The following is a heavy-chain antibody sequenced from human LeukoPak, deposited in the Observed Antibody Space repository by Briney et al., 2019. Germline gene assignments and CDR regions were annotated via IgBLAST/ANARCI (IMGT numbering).Heavy chain of an antibody. CDR2: IKSKTDGGTT. CDR3: GRPLDV. Sequence: RGSLRLSCTASAFTFNNASMSWVRPAPGKGLEWVGRIKSKTDGGTTDYAAPVKGRFTISRDDSKNTLYLQMNSLKTEDTAVYYCGRPLDVWGKGTTVTVSS. V-gene: IGHV3-15*01. J-gene: IGHJ6*04. CDR1: AFTFNNAS.